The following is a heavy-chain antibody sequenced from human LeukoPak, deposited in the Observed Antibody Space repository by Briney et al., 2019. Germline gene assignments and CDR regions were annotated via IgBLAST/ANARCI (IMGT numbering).Heavy chain of an antibody. CDR1: GGTFSSYA. J-gene: IGHJ6*03. Sequence: SVKVSCKASGGTFSSYAISWVRQAPGQGLEWMGGIIPIFGTANYAQKFQGRVTITADKSTSTAYMELSSLRSEDTAVYYCARVRCSSTSCYDFYYYMDVWGKGTTVTVSS. CDR2: IIPIFGTA. D-gene: IGHD2-2*01. V-gene: IGHV1-69*06. CDR3: ARVRCSSTSCYDFYYYMDV.